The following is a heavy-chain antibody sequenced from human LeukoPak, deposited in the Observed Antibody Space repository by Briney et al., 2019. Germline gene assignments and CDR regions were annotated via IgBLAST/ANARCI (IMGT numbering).Heavy chain of an antibody. CDR3: ARVGRELTIDY. CDR2: INGDGSST. Sequence: PGGSLRLSCAASGFTFSSYWMHWVRQAPGKGLVWVSRINGDGSSTSYADSVKGRFTISRDNAKNTLYLQMNSLRAEDTAVYYCARVGRELTIDYWGQGTLVTVSS. D-gene: IGHD1-26*01. CDR1: GFTFSSYW. J-gene: IGHJ4*02. V-gene: IGHV3-74*01.